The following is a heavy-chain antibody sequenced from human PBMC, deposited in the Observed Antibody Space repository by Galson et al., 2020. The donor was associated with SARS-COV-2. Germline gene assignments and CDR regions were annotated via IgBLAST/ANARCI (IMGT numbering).Heavy chain of an antibody. Sequence: SETLSLTCAVYRGSFSGYYWTWMRQPPGKGLEWIGEINHIGSTKYNPSLKSRVTISVDTSKNQFSLRLITVTAADTAVYYCARPHYCSSTSCTGAFEIWGQGTMVTVSS. CDR2: INHIGST. J-gene: IGHJ3*02. D-gene: IGHD2-2*01. V-gene: IGHV4-34*01. CDR3: ARPHYCSSTSCTGAFEI. CDR1: RGSFSGYY.